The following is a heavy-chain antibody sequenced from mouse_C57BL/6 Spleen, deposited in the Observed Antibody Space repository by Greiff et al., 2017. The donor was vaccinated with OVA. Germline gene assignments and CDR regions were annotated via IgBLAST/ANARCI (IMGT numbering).Heavy chain of an antibody. D-gene: IGHD1-1*01. J-gene: IGHJ4*01. Sequence: QVQLKESGPGILQSSQTLSLTCSFSGFSLSTSGMGVSWIRQPSGKGLEWLAHIYWDDDKRYNPSLKSRLTISKDTSRNQVFLKITSVDTADTATYYCARGYGSSHYYAMDYWGQGTSVTVSS. CDR3: ARGYGSSHYYAMDY. CDR1: GFSLSTSGMG. V-gene: IGHV8-12*01. CDR2: IYWDDDK.